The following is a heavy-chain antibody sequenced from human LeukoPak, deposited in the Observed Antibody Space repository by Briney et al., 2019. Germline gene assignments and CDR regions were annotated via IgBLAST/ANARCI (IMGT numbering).Heavy chain of an antibody. CDR1: GFTFSSYG. CDR3: ARSTSSEYDIYHFDY. V-gene: IGHV3-33*01. CDR2: IWYDGNNK. D-gene: IGHD3-9*01. J-gene: IGHJ4*02. Sequence: PGRSLRLSCAASGFTFSSYGMHWVRQAPGKGLEWVAVIWYDGNNKYYADSVKGRSTISRDNSKNTLYLQMNSLRAEDTAVYYCARSTSSEYDIYHFDYWGQGTLVTVSS.